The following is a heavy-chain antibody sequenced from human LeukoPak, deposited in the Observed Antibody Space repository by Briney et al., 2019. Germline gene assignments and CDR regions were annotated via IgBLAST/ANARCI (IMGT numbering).Heavy chain of an antibody. CDR3: ATDIDYYGSGTYYKSG. V-gene: IGHV1-24*01. Sequence: ASVKVSCKVSGYTLTQLSMHWVRQAPGKGREWMGGFDTEDGETIYAQRCRGRVTMTEDTSTDTAYMELSSLRSEDTAVYYCATDIDYYGSGTYYKSGWGQGTLVTVPS. J-gene: IGHJ4*02. CDR1: GYTLTQLS. CDR2: FDTEDGET. D-gene: IGHD3-10*01.